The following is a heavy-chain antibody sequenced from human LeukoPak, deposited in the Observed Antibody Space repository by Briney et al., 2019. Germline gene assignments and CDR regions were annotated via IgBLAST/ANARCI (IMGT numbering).Heavy chain of an antibody. J-gene: IGHJ4*02. CDR2: ILGSGGST. CDR3: AKHTISILTGYTLFDY. CDR1: GFTFSSYS. Sequence: GGSLRLSCAASGFTFSSYSMNWVRQAPGKGLEWVSAILGSGGSTYYADSVKGRFTISRDNSKNTLSLQMNSLSAEDTAVYYCAKHTISILTGYTLFDYWGQGTLVTVSS. D-gene: IGHD3-9*01. V-gene: IGHV3-23*01.